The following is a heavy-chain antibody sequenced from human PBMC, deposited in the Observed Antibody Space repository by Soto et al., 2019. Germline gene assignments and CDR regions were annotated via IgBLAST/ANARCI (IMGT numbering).Heavy chain of an antibody. CDR2: INAGNGNT. D-gene: IGHD6-19*01. CDR1: GYTLTSYA. Sequence: ASVKVSCKASGYTLTSYAVHWVRQAPGQRLEWMGWINAGNGNTKYSQKFQGRVTITRDTSASTAYMELSSLRSEDTAVYYCAREVDGWGEHGMDVWGQGTTDTGSS. J-gene: IGHJ6*01. V-gene: IGHV1-3*01. CDR3: AREVDGWGEHGMDV.